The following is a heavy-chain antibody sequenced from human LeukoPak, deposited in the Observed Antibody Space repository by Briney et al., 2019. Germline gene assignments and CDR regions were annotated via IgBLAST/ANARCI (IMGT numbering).Heavy chain of an antibody. Sequence: GRSLRLSCAASGSTFSSYAMHWVRQAPGEGLEWVAVISYDGSNKYYADSVKGRFTISRDNSKNTLYLQMNSLRAEDTAVYYCAREEGLTVTIDYWGQGTLVTVSS. V-gene: IGHV3-30-3*01. D-gene: IGHD4-17*01. J-gene: IGHJ4*02. CDR2: ISYDGSNK. CDR1: GSTFSSYA. CDR3: AREEGLTVTIDY.